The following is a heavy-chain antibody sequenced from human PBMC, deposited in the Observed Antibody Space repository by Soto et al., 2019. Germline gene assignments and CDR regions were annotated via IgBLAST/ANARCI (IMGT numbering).Heavy chain of an antibody. CDR2: IYYSGST. V-gene: IGHV4-59*12. CDR3: ARARAGIAAAYY. J-gene: IGHJ4*02. Sequence: PSETLSLTCTVSGGSISSYYWSWIRQPPGKGLEWIGYIYYSGSTNYNPSLKSRVTISVDTSKNQFSLKLSSVTAADTAVYYCARARAGIAAAYYWGQGTLVTVSS. D-gene: IGHD6-13*01. CDR1: GGSISSYY.